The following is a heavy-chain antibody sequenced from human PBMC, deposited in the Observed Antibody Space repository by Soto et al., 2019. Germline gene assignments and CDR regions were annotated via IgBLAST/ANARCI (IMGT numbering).Heavy chain of an antibody. CDR2: IRRKANSYTT. J-gene: IGHJ6*02. D-gene: IGHD6-19*01. CDR1: GLIFSDYH. CDR3: AMLGGWSGGSSGMDV. V-gene: IGHV3-72*01. Sequence: EVQLVESGGGLVQPGGSLRLSCAASGLIFSDYHMDWVRQAPGKGLEWVGRIRRKANSYTTEYAASVKGRFTISRDDSKNSLYLQMNILKSDDTAVYYCAMLGGWSGGSSGMDVWGQGTTVTVSS.